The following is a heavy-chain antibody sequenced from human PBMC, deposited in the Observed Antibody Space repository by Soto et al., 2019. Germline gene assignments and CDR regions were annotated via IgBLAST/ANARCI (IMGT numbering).Heavy chain of an antibody. CDR1: GFTFGDYA. CDR2: IRSKAYGGTT. V-gene: IGHV3-49*03. CDR3: TGQWELPYTDRFDY. D-gene: IGHD1-26*01. J-gene: IGHJ4*02. Sequence: GSLRLSCTASGFTFGDYAMSWFRQAPGKGLEWVGFIRSKAYGGTTEYAASVKGRFTISRDDSKSIAYLQTNSLKTEDTAVYYCTGQWELPYTDRFDYWGQGTLVTVSS.